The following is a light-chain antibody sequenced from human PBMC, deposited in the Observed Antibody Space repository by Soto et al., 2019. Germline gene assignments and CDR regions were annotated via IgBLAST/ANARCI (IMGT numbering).Light chain of an antibody. CDR1: RNINRE. V-gene: IGKV3-15*01. J-gene: IGKJ4*01. CDR2: GAS. CDR3: QQYYDYPPLI. Sequence: EIVMTQYPATLSVSPGERATLSCRASRNINRELAWYQQKPGQAPRLLISGASTRATGIPARFSGSGSGTEFTLTISSLQSEDFAVYYCQQYYDYPPLIFGGGTKVEIK.